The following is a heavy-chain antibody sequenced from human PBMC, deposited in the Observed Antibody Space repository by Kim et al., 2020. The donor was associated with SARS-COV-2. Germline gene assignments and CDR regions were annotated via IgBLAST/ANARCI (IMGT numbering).Heavy chain of an antibody. Sequence: VKGRFTISRDNSKNTLYLQMNSLRAEDTAVYYCARHTGYSSGWYPYYFDYWGQGTLVTVSS. CDR3: ARHTGYSSGWYPYYFDY. J-gene: IGHJ4*02. D-gene: IGHD6-19*01. V-gene: IGHV3-53*01.